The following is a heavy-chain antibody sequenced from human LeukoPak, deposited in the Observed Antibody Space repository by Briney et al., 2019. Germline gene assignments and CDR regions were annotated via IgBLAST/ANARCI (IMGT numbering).Heavy chain of an antibody. D-gene: IGHD3-10*01. CDR1: GFIFSSFA. Sequence: PGGSLRLSCAASGFIFSSFAMHWVRQAPGKGLEWVALISYDGSHTYYADSMKGRFTISRDNSRNVLYLQMTSLRGDDSAVYYCAREEPEFVRDYYYYMDVWGKGTTVTVSS. CDR2: ISYDGSHT. CDR3: AREEPEFVRDYYYYMDV. V-gene: IGHV3-30*01. J-gene: IGHJ6*03.